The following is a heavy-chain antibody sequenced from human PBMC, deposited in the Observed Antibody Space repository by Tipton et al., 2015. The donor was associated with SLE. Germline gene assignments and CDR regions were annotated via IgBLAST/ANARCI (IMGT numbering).Heavy chain of an antibody. CDR3: ASVGFSVAGTSEDAFDI. J-gene: IGHJ3*02. D-gene: IGHD6-19*01. CDR1: GGSIISTTYC. Sequence: TLSLTCTVSGGSIISTTYCWGWIRQPPGKGLEWIASICSSGSSYYSPSLKSRVTISVDTSKNQFSLKLTSVTAADTAVYYCASVGFSVAGTSEDAFDIWGQGTMVTVS. CDR2: ICSSGSS. V-gene: IGHV4-39*07.